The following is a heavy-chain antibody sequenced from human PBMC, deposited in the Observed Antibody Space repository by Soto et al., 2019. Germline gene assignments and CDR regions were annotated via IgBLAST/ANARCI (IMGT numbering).Heavy chain of an antibody. D-gene: IGHD6-19*01. CDR1: GLTFNTHA. V-gene: IGHV3-23*01. Sequence: GGSMRLSCAASGLTFNTHAMNWVRQDPGKGLEWVSAISGSGGSTYYADSVKGRFTISRDNSKNTLYLQMNSLRAEDTAVYYCAKDQSSSGWYVPVDYWGQGTLVTVSS. J-gene: IGHJ4*02. CDR3: AKDQSSSGWYVPVDY. CDR2: ISGSGGST.